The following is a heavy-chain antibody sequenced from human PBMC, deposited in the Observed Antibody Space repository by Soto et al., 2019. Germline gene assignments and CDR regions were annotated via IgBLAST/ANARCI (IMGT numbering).Heavy chain of an antibody. V-gene: IGHV3-21*04. CDR1: GFSFGTYA. CDR2: ISFSSSYI. Sequence: PGGSLRLSCAASGFSFGTYAMNWVRQAPGKGLEWVSFISFSSSYIYYADSVRGRFTISRDNAKNSLYLQMNSLTSEDTAVYYCARIPRYSFPTSDDLDSWGQGTLVTVSS. D-gene: IGHD5-18*01. CDR3: ARIPRYSFPTSDDLDS. J-gene: IGHJ4*02.